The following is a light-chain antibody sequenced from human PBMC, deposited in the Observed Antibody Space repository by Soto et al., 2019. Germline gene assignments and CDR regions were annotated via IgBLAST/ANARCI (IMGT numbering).Light chain of an antibody. V-gene: IGKV1-6*01. CDR1: RDVGSD. J-gene: IGKJ1*01. CDR3: QQDYGDSWT. CDR2: AAS. Sequence: QMTQSPSSLSASVGEKIIITCRASRDVGSDVSWYQQKPGQAPKLLIYAASNLYTGVPSRCSGSRSGTEFTLTTSGLQPEDFASYYCQQDYGDSWTFGQGTKVYIK.